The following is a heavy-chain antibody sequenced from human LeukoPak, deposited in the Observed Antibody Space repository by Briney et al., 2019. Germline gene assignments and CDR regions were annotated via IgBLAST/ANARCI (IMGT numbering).Heavy chain of an antibody. V-gene: IGHV4-4*02. Sequence: SETLSLTCAVSGGSISSSNWWSWVRQPPGKGLEWIGEIYHSGSTNYNPSLKSRVTISVDKSKNQFSLKLSSVTAADTAVYYGARVSYYDTLTGYSINWFDPWGQGTLVTVSS. J-gene: IGHJ5*02. CDR2: IYHSGST. CDR1: GGSISSSNW. D-gene: IGHD3-9*01. CDR3: ARVSYYDTLTGYSINWFDP.